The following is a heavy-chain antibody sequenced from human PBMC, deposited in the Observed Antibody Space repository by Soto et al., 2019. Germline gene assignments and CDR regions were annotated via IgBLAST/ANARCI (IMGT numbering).Heavy chain of an antibody. D-gene: IGHD3-3*01. CDR3: ASAGGGGFNLIFFFDY. J-gene: IGHJ4*02. CDR1: GFTFSTHW. Sequence: GSLLLACSASGFTFSTHWMHWVRQAPGKGLVWVSRINGDGSQTTYADSVKGRLTISRDNAKKTLYLQMNNLRVEDTAVFYCASAGGGGFNLIFFFDYWGLGTLVTVYS. V-gene: IGHV3-74*01. CDR2: INGDGSQT.